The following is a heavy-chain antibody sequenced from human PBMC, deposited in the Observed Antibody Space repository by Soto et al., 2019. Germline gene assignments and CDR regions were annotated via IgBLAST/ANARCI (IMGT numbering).Heavy chain of an antibody. Sequence: GESLKISCKGSGYSFTTYWIGWVRQMPGKGLEWMGVIYPGDSDIRFSPSFQGQVTISADMSLSTAYLQWSILRVSYTAMYYCARQAYHYDTNSFGYWGQGTLVTVAS. CDR2: IYPGDSDI. CDR1: GYSFTTYW. D-gene: IGHD3-22*01. CDR3: ARQAYHYDTNSFGY. V-gene: IGHV5-51*01. J-gene: IGHJ4*02.